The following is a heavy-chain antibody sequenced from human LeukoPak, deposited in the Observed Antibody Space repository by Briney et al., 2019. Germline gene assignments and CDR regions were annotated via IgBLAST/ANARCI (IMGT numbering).Heavy chain of an antibody. CDR2: IKSKTDGGTT. D-gene: IGHD3-16*02. V-gene: IGHV3-15*01. J-gene: IGHJ4*02. CDR1: GFTFSNAW. Sequence: GGSLRLSCAASGFTFSNAWMSWVRQAPGKGPEWVGRIKSKTDGGTTDYAAPVKGRFTISRDDSKNTLYLQMNSLKTEDTAVYYCTTDSGYDYVWGSYRPSKYYFDYWGQGTLVTVSP. CDR3: TTDSGYDYVWGSYRPSKYYFDY.